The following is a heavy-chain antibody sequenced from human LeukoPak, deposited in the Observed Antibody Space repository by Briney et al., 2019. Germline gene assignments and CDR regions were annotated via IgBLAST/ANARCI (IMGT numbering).Heavy chain of an antibody. V-gene: IGHV3-30*18. CDR1: GFTFSSYG. CDR3: AKDREMATIIRYYFDY. Sequence: GGSLRLSCAASGFTFSSYGMHWVRQAPGKGLEWVAVISYDGSNKYYADSVKGRFTISRDNSKNTLYLQMGSLRAEDTAVYYCAKDREMATIIRYYFDYWGQGTLVTVSS. J-gene: IGHJ4*02. CDR2: ISYDGSNK. D-gene: IGHD5-24*01.